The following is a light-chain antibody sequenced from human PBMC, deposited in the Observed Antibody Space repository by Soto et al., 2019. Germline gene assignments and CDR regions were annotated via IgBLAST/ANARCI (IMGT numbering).Light chain of an antibody. Sequence: QLVLTQPPSVSGAPGQRVTISCTGSASNIGADYDAHWYQQLPGAAPQLLIYGNTNRPSGVPDRISGSKSGASAYLSITGLQAEDEADYYCQAYDRSLNGWVFGGGTKLTVL. CDR1: ASNIGADYD. J-gene: IGLJ3*02. CDR2: GNT. V-gene: IGLV1-40*01. CDR3: QAYDRSLNGWV.